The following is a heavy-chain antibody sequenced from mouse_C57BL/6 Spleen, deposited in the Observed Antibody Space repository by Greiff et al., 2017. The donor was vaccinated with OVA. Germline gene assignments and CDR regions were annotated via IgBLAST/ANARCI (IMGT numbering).Heavy chain of an antibody. V-gene: IGHV1-54*01. CDR1: GYAFTNYL. Sequence: QVQLQQSGAELVRPGTSVKVSCKASGYAFTNYLIEWVKQRPGQGLEWIGVLNPGSGGTNYNEKFKGKATLTADKSSSTAYMQLSSLTSEDSAVYFCARADYGSSYGGSDYWGQGTTLTVSS. CDR3: ARADYGSSYGGSDY. J-gene: IGHJ2*01. D-gene: IGHD1-1*01. CDR2: LNPGSGGT.